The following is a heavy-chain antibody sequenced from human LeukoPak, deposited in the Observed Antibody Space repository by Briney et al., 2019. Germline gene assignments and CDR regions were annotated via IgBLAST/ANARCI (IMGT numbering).Heavy chain of an antibody. D-gene: IGHD6-13*01. CDR1: GGSFSSYA. Sequence: SVKVSCKASGGSFSSYAINWVRQAPGQGLEWVGGIFPIFGTANYAQKFQGRVTITEDESTSTAYMELSSLRSEDTAVYSGAREGYSSSLSYNRFDPWGQRALVTVSS. CDR2: IFPIFGTA. J-gene: IGHJ5*02. CDR3: AREGYSSSLSYNRFDP. V-gene: IGHV1-69*13.